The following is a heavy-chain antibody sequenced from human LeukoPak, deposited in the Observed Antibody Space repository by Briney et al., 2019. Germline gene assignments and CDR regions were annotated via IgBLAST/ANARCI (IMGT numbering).Heavy chain of an antibody. CDR2: TSSSGSTI. V-gene: IGHV3-11*01. Sequence: SGGSLRLSCAASGFTFSDYYMSWIRQAPGKGLEWVSYTSSSGSTIYYADSVKGRFTISRDNAKNSLYLQMNSLRAEDTAVYYCATYYDFWSGYPGGYYFDYWGQGTLVTVSS. CDR1: GFTFSDYY. CDR3: ATYYDFWSGYPGGYYFDY. J-gene: IGHJ4*02. D-gene: IGHD3-3*01.